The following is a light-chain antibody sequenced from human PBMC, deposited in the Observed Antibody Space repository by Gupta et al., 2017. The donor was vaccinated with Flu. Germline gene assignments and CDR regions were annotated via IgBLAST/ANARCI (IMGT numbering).Light chain of an antibody. Sequence: PSSLPASVGDRVTITCRASQGIDNYLAWYQHRPGKVPQLLIYAASTLRSGVPSRFSGSGSGTHFTLTISSLQPEDVATYYCQKYNSAPRTFGQVTQVEIK. CDR1: QGIDNY. J-gene: IGKJ1*01. CDR3: QKYNSAPRT. CDR2: AAS. V-gene: IGKV1-27*01.